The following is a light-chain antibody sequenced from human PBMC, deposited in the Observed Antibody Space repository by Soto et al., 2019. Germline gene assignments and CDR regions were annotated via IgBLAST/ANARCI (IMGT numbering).Light chain of an antibody. CDR2: SNN. V-gene: IGLV1-44*01. Sequence: QSVLAQPPSASGTPGQRVTISCSGSYSNIGSDTVNWYQQLPGTAPKLLIYSNNQRPSGVPDRFSGSNSGTSASLAISGLQSEDEADYYCAAWDDSLNGVIFGGGTKLTVL. CDR3: AAWDDSLNGVI. CDR1: YSNIGSDT. J-gene: IGLJ2*01.